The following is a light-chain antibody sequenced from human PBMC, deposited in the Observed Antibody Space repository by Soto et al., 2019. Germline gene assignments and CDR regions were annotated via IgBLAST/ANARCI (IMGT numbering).Light chain of an antibody. CDR2: DAS. J-gene: IGKJ4*01. Sequence: EIVLTQTPATLSFSPGERATLSCRASQSVTTLAWYQQKPGQSPRLLIYDASSRATGIPARFSGSGSRTDFTLTISSLEPEDFAVYYCQQRDNWPLTFGGGTRVELK. V-gene: IGKV3-11*01. CDR1: QSVTT. CDR3: QQRDNWPLT.